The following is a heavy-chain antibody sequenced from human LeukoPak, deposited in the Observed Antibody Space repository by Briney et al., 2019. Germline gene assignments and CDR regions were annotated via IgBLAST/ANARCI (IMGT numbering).Heavy chain of an antibody. V-gene: IGHV1-8*01. CDR1: GYTFTSYD. J-gene: IGHJ3*02. Sequence: ASVKVSCKASGYTFTSYDINWVRQATGQGLEWMGWMNPNSGNTGYAQKFQGRVTMTRNTSISTAYMEQSSLRSEDTAVYYCARGSRNYDSSGYYLHDAFDIWGQGTVVTVSS. D-gene: IGHD3-22*01. CDR3: ARGSRNYDSSGYYLHDAFDI. CDR2: MNPNSGNT.